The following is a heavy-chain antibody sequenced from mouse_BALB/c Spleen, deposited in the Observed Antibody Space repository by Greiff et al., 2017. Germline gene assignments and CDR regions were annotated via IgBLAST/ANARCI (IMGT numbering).Heavy chain of an antibody. CDR1: GYTFSSYW. CDR2: ILPGSGST. D-gene: IGHD2-3*01. J-gene: IGHJ2*01. Sequence: QVQLQQSGAELMKPGASVKISCKATGYTFSSYWIEWVKQRPGHGLEWIGEILPGSGSTNYNEKFKGKATFTADTSSNTAYMQLSSLTSEDSAVYYCAIGERLLYFDYWGQGTTLTVSS. V-gene: IGHV1-9*01. CDR3: AIGERLLYFDY.